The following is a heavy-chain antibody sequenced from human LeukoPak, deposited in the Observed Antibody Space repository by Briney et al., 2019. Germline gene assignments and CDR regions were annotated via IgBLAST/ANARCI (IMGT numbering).Heavy chain of an antibody. Sequence: PGGSLRLSCAPSGFTFSNYWMHWVRQAPGKGLVWVSRINSDGSSASYADSVKGRFTISRDNAKNTLYLQMNSLRAEDTAVYYCAKGGRAHFDYWGQGTLVTVSS. D-gene: IGHD3-16*01. V-gene: IGHV3-74*01. CDR2: INSDGSSA. CDR1: GFTFSNYW. J-gene: IGHJ4*02. CDR3: AKGGRAHFDY.